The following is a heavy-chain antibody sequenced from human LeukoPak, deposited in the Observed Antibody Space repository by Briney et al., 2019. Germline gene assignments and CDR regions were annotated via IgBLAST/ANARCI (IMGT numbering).Heavy chain of an antibody. D-gene: IGHD3-9*01. J-gene: IGHJ4*02. V-gene: IGHV1-18*01. CDR2: ISAYNGNT. CDR1: GYTFTSYG. CDR3: AVGYYDILTGYPTFDY. Sequence: ASVKVSCKASGYTFTSYGISWVRQAPGQGLEWMGWISAYNGNTNYAQKLQGRVTVTTDTSTSTAYMELRSLRSDDTAVYYCAVGYYDILTGYPTFDYWGQGTLVTVSS.